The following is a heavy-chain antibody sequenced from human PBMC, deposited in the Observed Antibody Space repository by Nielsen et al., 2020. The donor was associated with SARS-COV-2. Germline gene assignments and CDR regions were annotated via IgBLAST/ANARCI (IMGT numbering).Heavy chain of an antibody. CDR1: GFTFDDYA. D-gene: IGHD3-10*01. J-gene: IGHJ3*02. V-gene: IGHV3-9*01. Sequence: SLKISCAASGFTFDDYAMHWVRQAPGKGLEWVSGISWNSGSIGYADSVKGRFTISRDNAKNSLYLQMNSLRAEDTALYYCAKFGWFGESSVDDAFDIWGQGTMFTVSS. CDR2: ISWNSGSI. CDR3: AKFGWFGESSVDDAFDI.